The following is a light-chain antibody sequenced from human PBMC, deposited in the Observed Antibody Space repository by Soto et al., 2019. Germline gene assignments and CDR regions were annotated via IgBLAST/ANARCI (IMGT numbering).Light chain of an antibody. CDR1: QSISNN. CDR2: GVS. J-gene: IGKJ2*01. V-gene: IGKV3-15*01. CDR3: QQYNTWPPYT. Sequence: IVMTQSPATLSVSPGESATLSCRASQSISNNLAWYQNKPGQAPSLLIYGVSTRATGIPARFSGSGSGTEFTLTIGSLQSEDFAVYYCQQYNTWPPYTFGEGTKLEIK.